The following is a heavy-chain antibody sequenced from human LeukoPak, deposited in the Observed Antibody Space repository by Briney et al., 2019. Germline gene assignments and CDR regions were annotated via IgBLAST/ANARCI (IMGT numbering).Heavy chain of an antibody. V-gene: IGHV3-53*01. CDR1: GFTVSSNY. J-gene: IGHJ4*02. Sequence: GGSLRLSCAASGFTVSSNYMNWVRQAPGKGLEWVSVITSGGNTYYADSVKGRFTISRDNSKNTLYLQMNNLRPEDTAVYFCARDLRDSRGSYGSDYWGQGTLVTVSS. D-gene: IGHD1-26*01. CDR2: ITSGGNT. CDR3: ARDLRDSRGSYGSDY.